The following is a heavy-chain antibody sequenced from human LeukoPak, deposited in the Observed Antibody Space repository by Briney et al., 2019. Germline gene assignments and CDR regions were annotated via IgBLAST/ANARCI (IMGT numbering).Heavy chain of an antibody. V-gene: IGHV3-21*01. Sequence: GGSLRLSCAASGFTFSSYSVNWVRQAPGKGLEWVSSITSSSSTYYSDSVKDRFTIFSDNAKNSLYLQMNSLRVEDTAVYYCARVGFYDFWSGINFFDYWGQGTLVTVSS. J-gene: IGHJ4*02. CDR1: GFTFSSYS. CDR2: ITSSSST. CDR3: ARVGFYDFWSGINFFDY. D-gene: IGHD3-3*01.